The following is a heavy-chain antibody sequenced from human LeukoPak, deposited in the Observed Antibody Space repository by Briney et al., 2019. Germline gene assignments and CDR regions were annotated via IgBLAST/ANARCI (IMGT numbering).Heavy chain of an antibody. D-gene: IGHD6-13*01. CDR1: GFTFSSYA. CDR3: ASPQVGAAAGTDY. CDR2: IKQDGSEK. Sequence: QPGRSLRLSCAASGFTFSSYAMHWVRQTPGKGLEWVANIKQDGSEKYYVGSVKGRFTISRDNAKNSLYLQMNSLRAEDTAVYYCASPQVGAAAGTDYWGQGTLVTVSS. J-gene: IGHJ4*02. V-gene: IGHV3-7*01.